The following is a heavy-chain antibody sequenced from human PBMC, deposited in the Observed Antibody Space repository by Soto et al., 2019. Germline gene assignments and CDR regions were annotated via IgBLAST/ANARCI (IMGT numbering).Heavy chain of an antibody. CDR3: AHSSSGWYHFDY. J-gene: IGHJ4*02. V-gene: IGHV2-5*01. Sequence: QITLKESGPTLVKPTQTLTLTCTFSGFSLSTSGVGVGWIRQPPVKALEWLALIYWNDDKRYSPSLKSRLTITKDTSKNQVVLTMTNMDPVDTATYYCAHSSSGWYHFDYWGQGTLVTVSS. CDR2: IYWNDDK. D-gene: IGHD6-19*01. CDR1: GFSLSTSGVG.